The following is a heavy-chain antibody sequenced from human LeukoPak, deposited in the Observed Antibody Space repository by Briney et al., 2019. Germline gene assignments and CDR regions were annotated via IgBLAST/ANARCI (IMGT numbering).Heavy chain of an antibody. CDR2: ISSSSSYI. V-gene: IGHV3-21*01. J-gene: IGHJ2*01. D-gene: IGHD2-15*01. Sequence: VGSLRLSCAASGFTFSSYSMNWVRQAPGKGLEWVSSISSSSSYIYYADSVKGRFTISRDNAKNSLYLQMNSLRVEDTAVYYCAREVMVVAATTSWFFDLWGRGTLVTVSS. CDR3: AREVMVVAATTSWFFDL. CDR1: GFTFSSYS.